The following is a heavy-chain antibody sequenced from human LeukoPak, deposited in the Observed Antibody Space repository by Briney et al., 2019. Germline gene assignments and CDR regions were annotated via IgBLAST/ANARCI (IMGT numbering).Heavy chain of an antibody. CDR2: IYSGGDT. CDR1: GFSVNSNY. J-gene: IGHJ6*03. CDR3: ARETCTTCYTYSYNYYMDV. V-gene: IGHV3-66*01. D-gene: IGHD2-2*01. Sequence: GGSLRLSCAASGFSVNSNYMSWVRQAPGKGLEWVSVIYSGGDTYYADSVKGRFTISRDNANNSLYLQMNSLRAEDTAVYYCARETCTTCYTYSYNYYMDVWGKGTTVTVSS.